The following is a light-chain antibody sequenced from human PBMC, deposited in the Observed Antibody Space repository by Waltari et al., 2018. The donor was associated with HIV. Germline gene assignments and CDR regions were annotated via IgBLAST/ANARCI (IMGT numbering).Light chain of an antibody. CDR1: SSKIGNNY. CDR3: VTWADRSSGPVV. CDR2: RNN. J-gene: IGLJ2*01. Sequence: QSVLTQPPSASGTPGQRITISCSGSSSKIGNNYVHWYQHLPGTAPKLLTYRNNQRASGVQYRFSGSKSGASASLAIRWLRSEDEADYYCVTWADRSSGPVVFGGGTKVTVL. V-gene: IGLV1-47*01.